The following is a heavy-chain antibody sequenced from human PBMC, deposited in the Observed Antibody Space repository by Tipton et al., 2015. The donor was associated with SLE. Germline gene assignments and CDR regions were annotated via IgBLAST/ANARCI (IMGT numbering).Heavy chain of an antibody. Sequence: TLSLTCSVSGYPISSNYYWSWLRQPPGKGLEWIGYIYQSGSTTYNRSLKSRVSMSVDTSKNQFSLSLSSVTAADTAVYYCARGPVGSGYYSSSDAFDLWGQGTMVTVSS. D-gene: IGHD3-22*01. CDR1: GYPISSNYY. J-gene: IGHJ3*01. CDR2: IYQSGST. CDR3: ARGPVGSGYYSSSDAFDL. V-gene: IGHV4-61*01.